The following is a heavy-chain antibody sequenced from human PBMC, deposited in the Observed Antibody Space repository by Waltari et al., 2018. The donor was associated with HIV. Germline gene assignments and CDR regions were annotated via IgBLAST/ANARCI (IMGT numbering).Heavy chain of an antibody. CDR1: GLTFVSNG. Sequence: QVQLVESGGGVVQPGRALRLPWAAAGLTFVSNGMHWVRQAPGKGLEWVAVIWYDGSNKYYADSVKGRFTISRDNSKNTLYLQMNSLRAEDTAVYYCARDTRDTAMVTDYWGQGTLVTVSS. CDR3: ARDTRDTAMVTDY. CDR2: IWYDGSNK. D-gene: IGHD5-18*01. J-gene: IGHJ4*02. V-gene: IGHV3-33*01.